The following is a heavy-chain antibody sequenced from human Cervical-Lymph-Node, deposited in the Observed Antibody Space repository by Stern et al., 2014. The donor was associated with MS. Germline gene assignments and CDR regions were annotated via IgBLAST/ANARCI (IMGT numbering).Heavy chain of an antibody. Sequence: EVQLVESGGGLIQPGGSLRLSCAASGFSVSSNYMTWVRQAPGKGLEWVSVFYIGGSTYYADSVKGRFTISRDNSKNTLYLQMNSLTAEDTAVYYCARGVYNTFYFDYWGQGTLVTVSP. CDR1: GFSVSSNY. J-gene: IGHJ4*02. CDR3: ARGVYNTFYFDY. V-gene: IGHV3-53*01. CDR2: FYIGGST. D-gene: IGHD1-1*01.